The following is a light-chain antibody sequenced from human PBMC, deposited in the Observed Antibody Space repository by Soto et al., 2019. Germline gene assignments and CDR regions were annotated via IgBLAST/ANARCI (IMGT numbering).Light chain of an antibody. J-gene: IGKJ2*01. CDR2: DAS. CDR3: QQRDA. Sequence: EIVLTQSPATLSLSPGERATLSCRASQSVSSHLAWYQQKPGQAPRLLINDASNRATGIPARFSGSGSGTDFTLTISSLAPEDFAIYYCQQRDAFGQGTKLDIK. CDR1: QSVSSH. V-gene: IGKV3-11*01.